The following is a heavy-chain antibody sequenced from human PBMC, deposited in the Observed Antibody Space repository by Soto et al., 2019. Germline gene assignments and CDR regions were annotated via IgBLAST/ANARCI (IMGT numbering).Heavy chain of an antibody. Sequence: QVQLVESGGGVVQPGRSLRLSCAASGFTFSSYGMHWVRQAPGKGLEWVAVISYDGSNKYYADSVKGRFTISRDNSKNTLYLQMNSLRAEDTAVYYCAKALGSGWYDFDHWGQGTLVTVSS. J-gene: IGHJ4*02. D-gene: IGHD6-19*01. CDR2: ISYDGSNK. CDR3: AKALGSGWYDFDH. CDR1: GFTFSSYG. V-gene: IGHV3-30*18.